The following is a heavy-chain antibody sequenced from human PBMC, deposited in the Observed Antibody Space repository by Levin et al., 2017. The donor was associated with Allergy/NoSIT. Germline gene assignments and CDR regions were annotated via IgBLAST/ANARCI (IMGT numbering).Heavy chain of an antibody. V-gene: IGHV3-64D*06. D-gene: IGHD4-17*01. CDR2: ISSNGGST. Sequence: GSLRLSCSASGFTFSSYAMHWVRQAPGKGLEYVSAISSNGGSTYYADSVKGRFTISRDNSKNTLYLQMSSLRAEDTAVYYCVLHDYGDYGDYYYGMDVWGQGTTVTVSS. CDR1: GFTFSSYA. J-gene: IGHJ6*02. CDR3: VLHDYGDYGDYYYGMDV.